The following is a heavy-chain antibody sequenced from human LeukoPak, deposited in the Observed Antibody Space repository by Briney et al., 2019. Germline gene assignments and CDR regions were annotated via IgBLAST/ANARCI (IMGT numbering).Heavy chain of an antibody. CDR2: MNPNSGNT. CDR3: ARSLPETVTNFDY. Sequence: GASVKVSCKASGYTFTSHDINWVRQATGQGLEWMGWMNPNSGNTGYAQKFRGRVTMTRNTSISTAYMELSSLRSEDTAVYYCARSLPETVTNFDYWGQGTLVTVSS. D-gene: IGHD4-17*01. CDR1: GYTFTSHD. V-gene: IGHV1-8*01. J-gene: IGHJ4*02.